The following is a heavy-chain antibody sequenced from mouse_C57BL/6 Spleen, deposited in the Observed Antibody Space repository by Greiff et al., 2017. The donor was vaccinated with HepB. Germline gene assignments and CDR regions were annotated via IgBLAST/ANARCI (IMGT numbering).Heavy chain of an antibody. Sequence: EVKLMESGGGLVKPGGSLKLSCAASGFTFSDYGMHWVRQAPEKGLEWVAYISSGSSTIYYADTVKGRFTISRDNAKNTLFLQMTSLRSEDTAMYYCARGRVHGDDWGQGTTLTVSS. CDR2: ISSGSSTI. V-gene: IGHV5-17*01. CDR1: GFTFSDYG. D-gene: IGHD2-14*01. CDR3: ARGRVHGDD. J-gene: IGHJ2*01.